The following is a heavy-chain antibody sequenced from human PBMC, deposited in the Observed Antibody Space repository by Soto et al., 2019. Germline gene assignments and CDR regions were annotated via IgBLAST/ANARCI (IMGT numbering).Heavy chain of an antibody. CDR1: GFTFSSYS. Sequence: GGSLRLSCAASGFTFSSYSMNWVRQAPGKGLEWVSYISSSSSTIYYADSVKGRFTISRDNSENTLYLLMNSLRPEDTAVYYCALEDYYFYGLDVWGQGTTVTVSS. CDR3: ALEDYYFYGLDV. D-gene: IGHD1-1*01. J-gene: IGHJ6*02. CDR2: ISSSSSTI. V-gene: IGHV3-48*01.